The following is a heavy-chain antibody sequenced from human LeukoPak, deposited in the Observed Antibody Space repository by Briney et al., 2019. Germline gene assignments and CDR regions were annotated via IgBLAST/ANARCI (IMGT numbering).Heavy chain of an antibody. J-gene: IGHJ6*03. CDR2: IYYSGST. Sequence: SETLSLTCTVSGGSISSGDYYWSWIRQPPGKGLGWIGYIYYSGSTYYNPSLKSRVTISVDTSKNQFSLKLSSVTAADTAVYYCARGRRYCSSTSCPIYYYYYMDVWGKGTTVTVSS. V-gene: IGHV4-30-4*08. D-gene: IGHD2-2*01. CDR3: ARGRRYCSSTSCPIYYYYYMDV. CDR1: GGSISSGDYY.